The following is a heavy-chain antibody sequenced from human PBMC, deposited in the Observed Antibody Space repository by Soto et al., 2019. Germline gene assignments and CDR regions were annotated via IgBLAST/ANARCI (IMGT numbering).Heavy chain of an antibody. Sequence: ASVKVSCKASGYTFTGYYMHWVRQAPGQGLEWMGWINPNSGGTNYAQKFQGWVTMSRDTSISTAYMELSRLRSDDTAVYFCASGPYYDILTGPYGMDVWGQGTTVTVSS. D-gene: IGHD3-9*01. CDR1: GYTFTGYY. V-gene: IGHV1-2*04. J-gene: IGHJ6*02. CDR3: ASGPYYDILTGPYGMDV. CDR2: INPNSGGT.